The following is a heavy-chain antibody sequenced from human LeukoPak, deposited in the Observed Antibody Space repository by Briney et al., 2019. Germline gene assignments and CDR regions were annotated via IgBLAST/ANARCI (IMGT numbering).Heavy chain of an antibody. D-gene: IGHD6-19*01. J-gene: IGHJ4*02. CDR3: AIIAVAAGFDY. CDR1: GGTFSSYA. Sequence: GASVKVSCKASGGTFSSYAISWVRQAPGQGLEWMGGIIPIFGTANYAQKFQGRVTMTEDTSTDTAYMELSSLRSEDTAVYYCAIIAVAAGFDYWGQGTLVTVSS. CDR2: IIPIFGTA. V-gene: IGHV1-69*06.